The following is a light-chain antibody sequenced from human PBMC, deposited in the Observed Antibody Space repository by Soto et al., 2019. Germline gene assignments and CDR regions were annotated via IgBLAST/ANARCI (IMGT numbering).Light chain of an antibody. CDR2: GVS. Sequence: EIVMTQSPATLSVSPGERATLSCRASQSVSSNLAWYQQKPGQAPRLLIYGVSTRATGIPVRFSGSGSGTEFTLTISSLQSEDFAVYYCQQYNNWPPWTFGRGTKVEIK. J-gene: IGKJ1*01. CDR3: QQYNNWPPWT. CDR1: QSVSSN. V-gene: IGKV3-15*01.